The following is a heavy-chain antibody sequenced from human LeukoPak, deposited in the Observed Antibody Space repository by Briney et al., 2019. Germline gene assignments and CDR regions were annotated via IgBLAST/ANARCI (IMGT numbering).Heavy chain of an antibody. V-gene: IGHV4-38-2*02. CDR1: GYSITSGYY. CDR2: VYHSGST. J-gene: IGHJ4*02. CDR3: ARDSDGAYDLVDY. Sequence: SETLSLTCAVSGYSITSGYYWGWIRQPPGKGLEWIGSVYHSGSTYYNPSLKSRVTMSVDTSKNQFSLKLNSVTAADTAVCYCARDSDGAYDLVDYWGQGTLVTVSS. D-gene: IGHD4-17*01.